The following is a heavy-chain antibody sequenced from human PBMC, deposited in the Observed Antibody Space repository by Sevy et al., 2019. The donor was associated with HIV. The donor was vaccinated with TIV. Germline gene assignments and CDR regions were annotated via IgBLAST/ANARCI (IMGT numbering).Heavy chain of an antibody. Sequence: GSLRLSCAASGFTFSSFGMHWIRQAPGKGLEWVAFIRYDGKYKYEADSMKGRFTISRDNSQNTLYLQMHSLRAEDTAVYYCAKDQWAGIWGQGTMVTVSS. CDR1: GFTFSSFG. V-gene: IGHV3-30*02. J-gene: IGHJ3*02. CDR3: AKDQWAGI. D-gene: IGHD1-26*01. CDR2: IRYDGKYK.